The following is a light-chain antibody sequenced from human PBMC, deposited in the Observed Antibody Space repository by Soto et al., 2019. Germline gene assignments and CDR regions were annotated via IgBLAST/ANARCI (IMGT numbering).Light chain of an antibody. CDR2: DTF. Sequence: EIVLTQSPDTLSLSPGERATLSCRASQSVSSYLAWYQQKPGQALRLLIYDTFKRATGIPARFSGSWSGTDFTLTISSLEPEDFAVYYCVQRSTWPWTVGQGSKVEI. CDR3: VQRSTWPWT. CDR1: QSVSSY. J-gene: IGKJ1*01. V-gene: IGKV3-11*01.